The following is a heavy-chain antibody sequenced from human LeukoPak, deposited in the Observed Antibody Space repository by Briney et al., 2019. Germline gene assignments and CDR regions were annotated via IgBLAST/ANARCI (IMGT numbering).Heavy chain of an antibody. J-gene: IGHJ4*02. CDR2: IKQDGSEK. V-gene: IGHV3-7*01. Sequence: GGSLRLSCAASGFAFSTYWMSWVRQAPGKGLEWVANIKQDGSEKNYVDSVKGRFTISRDNAENSLYLQMNSLRAEDTAVYYCARQYYAGEYWGQGTLVTVSS. CDR3: ARQYYAGEY. D-gene: IGHD3-16*01. CDR1: GFAFSTYW.